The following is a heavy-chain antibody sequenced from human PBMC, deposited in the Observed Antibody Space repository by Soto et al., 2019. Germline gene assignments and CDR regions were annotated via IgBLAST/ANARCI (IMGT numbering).Heavy chain of an antibody. Sequence: EVQLVESGGGLVKPGGSLRLSCAASGFTFSSYSMNWVRQAPGKGLEWVSSISSSSSYIYYADSVKGRFTISRDNAKNSLYLQMNSLRAEDTAVYYCASTLRYFDWYFDLWGRGTLVTVSS. J-gene: IGHJ2*01. CDR1: GFTFSSYS. CDR3: ASTLRYFDWYFDL. D-gene: IGHD3-9*01. CDR2: ISSSSSYI. V-gene: IGHV3-21*01.